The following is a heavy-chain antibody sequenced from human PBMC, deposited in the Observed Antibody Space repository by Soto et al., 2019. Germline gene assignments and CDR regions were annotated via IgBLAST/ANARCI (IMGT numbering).Heavy chain of an antibody. J-gene: IGHJ4*03. Sequence: VGSLRLSCEGSGFNFRNFNMIWVRQAPGKGLEWVSSVSGSSSYIYYADSVKGRFTVSRDNANNLVFLQMNGLRPEDTAMYYCARDIPGYYGPWGEGTMVPVSS. CDR3: ARDIPGYYGP. CDR2: VSGSSSYI. D-gene: IGHD1-26*01. V-gene: IGHV3-21*06. CDR1: GFNFRNFN.